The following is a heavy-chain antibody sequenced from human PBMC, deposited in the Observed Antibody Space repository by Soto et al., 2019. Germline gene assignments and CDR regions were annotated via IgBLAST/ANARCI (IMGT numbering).Heavy chain of an antibody. CDR1: GFTFSTYG. V-gene: IGHV3-30*03. D-gene: IGHD3-3*01. J-gene: IGHJ4*02. CDR3: ARGRGLYYDFWSALL. CDR2: ISHDGSNK. Sequence: QVQLVESGGGVVQPGRSLRLSCAASGFTFSTYGMHWVRQAPGKGLEWVAVISHDGSNKYYVDSVKGRFTISRDNSKTTLYLQMHSLRDEDTAVYYCARGRGLYYDFWSALLWGQGTLVTVSS.